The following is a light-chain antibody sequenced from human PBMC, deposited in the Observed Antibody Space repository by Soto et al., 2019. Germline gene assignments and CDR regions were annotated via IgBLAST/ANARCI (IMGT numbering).Light chain of an antibody. CDR2: DVS. Sequence: ALTQPASVSGSPGQSITISCTGTSSDVGGYNYVSWYQQHPGKAPTLMIYDVSNRPSGVSNRFSGSKSGNTASLTISGLQAEDGANYSCSSYTSSSTYVFGAGTRVPVL. V-gene: IGLV2-14*01. CDR3: SSYTSSSTYV. CDR1: SSDVGGYNY. J-gene: IGLJ1*01.